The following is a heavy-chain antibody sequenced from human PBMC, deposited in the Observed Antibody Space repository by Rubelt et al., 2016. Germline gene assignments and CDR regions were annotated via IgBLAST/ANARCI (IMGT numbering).Heavy chain of an antibody. J-gene: IGHJ5*02. CDR2: IYYTGGT. D-gene: IGHD6-13*01. Sequence: GLEWIGRIYYTGGTDYNPSLQSRVTISVDTSKNQFSLKLSSVTAADTAVYYCARHYSSTWANWFDPWGQGTLVTVSP. CDR3: ARHYSSTWANWFDP. V-gene: IGHV4-59*08.